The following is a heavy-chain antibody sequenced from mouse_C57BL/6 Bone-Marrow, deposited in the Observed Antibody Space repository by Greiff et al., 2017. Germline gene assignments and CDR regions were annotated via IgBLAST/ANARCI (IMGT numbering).Heavy chain of an antibody. CDR3: AGDSNPAWFAY. V-gene: IGHV5-17*01. Sequence: EVQGVESGGGLVKPGGSLTLSCAASGFTFSDYGMHWVRQAPEKGLEWVAYISSGSSTIYYADTVKGRFTISRDTAKNTLFLQMTSLRAEDTAMYYCAGDSNPAWFAYWGQGTLVTVSA. CDR2: ISSGSSTI. D-gene: IGHD2-5*01. J-gene: IGHJ3*01. CDR1: GFTFSDYG.